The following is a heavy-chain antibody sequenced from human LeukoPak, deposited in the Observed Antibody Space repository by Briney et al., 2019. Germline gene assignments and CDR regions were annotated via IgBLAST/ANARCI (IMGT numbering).Heavy chain of an antibody. V-gene: IGHV3-30*18. J-gene: IGHJ4*02. Sequence: GRSLRLSCAASGFTFSSYGMHWVRQAPGKGLEWVAVISYDGSNKYYAGSVKGRFTISRDNSKNALYLQMNSLRVEDTAVYYCVKGSSSSRPYYFDYWGQGTLVTVSS. CDR2: ISYDGSNK. CDR1: GFTFSSYG. CDR3: VKGSSSSRPYYFDY. D-gene: IGHD6-6*01.